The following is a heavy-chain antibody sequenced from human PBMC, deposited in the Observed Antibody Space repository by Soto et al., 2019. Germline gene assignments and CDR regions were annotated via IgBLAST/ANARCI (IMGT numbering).Heavy chain of an antibody. CDR2: ISSTTNYI. J-gene: IGHJ4*02. Sequence: GGPLRLSCAASGFTFTRYSMNWVRQAPGKGLEWVSSISSTTNYIYYGDSMKGRFTISRDNAKNSLYLEMNSLRAEDTAVYYCARESEDLTSNFDYWGQGTLVTVSS. CDR1: GFTFTRYS. CDR3: ARESEDLTSNFDY. V-gene: IGHV3-21*06.